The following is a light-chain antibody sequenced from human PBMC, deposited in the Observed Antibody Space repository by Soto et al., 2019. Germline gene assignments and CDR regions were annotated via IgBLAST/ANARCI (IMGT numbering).Light chain of an antibody. J-gene: IGLJ1*01. Sequence: QSALTQPASVSGSPGQSITISCTGTSSDVGGYNYVSWYQQHPGKAPELMIYDVSNRPSGVSNRFSGSKSGNTASLTISGLQAEDEADYYCSSYTSSSRVFGTGTKVTVL. CDR2: DVS. CDR1: SSDVGGYNY. CDR3: SSYTSSSRV. V-gene: IGLV2-14*01.